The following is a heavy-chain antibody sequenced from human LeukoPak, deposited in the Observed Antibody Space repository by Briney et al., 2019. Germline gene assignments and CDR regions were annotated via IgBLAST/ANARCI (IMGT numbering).Heavy chain of an antibody. D-gene: IGHD3-10*01. Sequence: SSDTLSLTCTVAGGSIISYYWSLIRQPSGKGLDCIGRIYTSGSTNYNPSLKSRVTMSVDTSKNQFSLKLSSVTAADTAVYYCARSPLLWFGESLYYFDYWGQGTLVTVSS. CDR1: GGSIISYY. V-gene: IGHV4-4*07. CDR2: IYTSGST. J-gene: IGHJ4*02. CDR3: ARSPLLWFGESLYYFDY.